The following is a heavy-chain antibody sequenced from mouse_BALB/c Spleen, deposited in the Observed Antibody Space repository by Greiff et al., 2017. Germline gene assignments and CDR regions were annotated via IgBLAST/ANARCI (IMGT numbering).Heavy chain of an antibody. CDR2: ISYSGST. CDR3: ARCGTTAAYFDY. V-gene: IGHV3-8*02. D-gene: IGHD1-2*01. Sequence: EVKVVESGPSLVKPSQTLSLTCSVTGDSITSGYWNWIRKFPGNKLEYMGYISYSGSTYYNPSLKSRISITRDTSKNQYYLQLNSVTTEDTATYYCARCGTTAAYFDYWGQGTTLTVSS. CDR1: GDSITSGY. J-gene: IGHJ2*01.